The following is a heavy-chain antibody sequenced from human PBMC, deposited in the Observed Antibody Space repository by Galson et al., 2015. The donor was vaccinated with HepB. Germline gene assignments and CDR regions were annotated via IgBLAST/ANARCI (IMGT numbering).Heavy chain of an antibody. D-gene: IGHD4-17*01. CDR3: AKESTVTTKNSFDP. Sequence: SLRLSCAASGFSFSSYGMHWVRQAPGKGLEWVSFIRYDGTNEYYADSVKGRFTISRDNSKNTLYLQMNSLRAEDTAVYYCAKESTVTTKNSFDPWGQGTLVTVS. CDR1: GFSFSSYG. CDR2: IRYDGTNE. J-gene: IGHJ5*01. V-gene: IGHV3-30*02.